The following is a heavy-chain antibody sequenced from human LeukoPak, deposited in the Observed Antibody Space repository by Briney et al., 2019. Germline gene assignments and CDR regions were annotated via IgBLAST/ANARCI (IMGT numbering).Heavy chain of an antibody. CDR2: IYYSGST. CDR3: ARGGGGFDP. V-gene: IGHV4-59*11. J-gene: IGHJ5*02. CDR1: GGSISSHY. D-gene: IGHD3-16*01. Sequence: SETLSLACTVSGGSISSHYWSWIRQPPGKGLEWIGYIYYSGSTNYNPSLKSRVTISVDTSKNQFSPKLSSVTAADTAVYYCARGGGGFDPWGQGTLVTVSS.